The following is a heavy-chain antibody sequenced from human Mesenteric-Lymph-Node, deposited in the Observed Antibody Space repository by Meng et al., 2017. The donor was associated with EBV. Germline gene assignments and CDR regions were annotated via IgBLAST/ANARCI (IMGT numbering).Heavy chain of an antibody. CDR1: GGSFSGYQ. J-gene: IGHJ4*02. Sequence: HVPLHHWAAGLVYPAEALSITWAASGGSFSGYQWRWIRQPPGKGLEYIGEISQSGDTNYNPSLKSRVTISVDTSRNQFSLKMRSVTAADTAVYYCARGTIFGIVVTYFDYWSQGNLVTVSS. D-gene: IGHD3-3*01. CDR2: ISQSGDT. CDR3: ARGTIFGIVVTYFDY. V-gene: IGHV4-34*01.